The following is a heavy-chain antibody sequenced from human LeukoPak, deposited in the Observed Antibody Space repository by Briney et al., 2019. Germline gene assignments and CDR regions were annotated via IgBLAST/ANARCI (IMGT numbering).Heavy chain of an antibody. V-gene: IGHV4-59*08. CDR2: IYYSGST. Sequence: KPSETLSLTCTVSGGSMSPYHWSWIRQPPGKGLEWTGYIYYSGSTNYNPSLKSRVTISVDTSKNQFSLKLSSVTAADTAMYYCARAVSGRFDYWGQGTLVTVSP. D-gene: IGHD6-19*01. J-gene: IGHJ4*02. CDR3: ARAVSGRFDY. CDR1: GGSMSPYH.